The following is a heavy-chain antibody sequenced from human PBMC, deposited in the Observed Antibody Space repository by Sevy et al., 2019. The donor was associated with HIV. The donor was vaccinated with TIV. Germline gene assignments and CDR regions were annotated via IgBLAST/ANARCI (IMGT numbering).Heavy chain of an antibody. CDR3: ARARRYCSSTSCPLGYYFDY. J-gene: IGHJ4*02. CDR2: INPNSGGT. CDR1: GYTFTGYY. D-gene: IGHD2-2*01. Sequence: ASVKVSCKASGYTFTGYYMHWVRQAPGQGLEWTGWINPNSGGTNYAQKFQGRVTMTRDTSISTAYMELSRLRSDDTAVYYCARARRYCSSTSCPLGYYFDYWGQGTLVTVSS. V-gene: IGHV1-2*02.